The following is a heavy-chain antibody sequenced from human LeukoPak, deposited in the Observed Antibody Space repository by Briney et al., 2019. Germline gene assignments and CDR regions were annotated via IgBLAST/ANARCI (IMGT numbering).Heavy chain of an antibody. CDR1: GGSISSYY. D-gene: IGHD6-19*01. V-gene: IGHV4-59*08. Sequence: SETLSLTCTVSGGSISSYYWSWIRQPPGKGLEWIGYIYYSGSTNYNPSLKSRVTISLDTSKKQFSLKLSSVTAADTAVYYCARLGIAVAGAIWGQGTMVTVSS. CDR2: IYYSGST. CDR3: ARLGIAVAGAI. J-gene: IGHJ3*02.